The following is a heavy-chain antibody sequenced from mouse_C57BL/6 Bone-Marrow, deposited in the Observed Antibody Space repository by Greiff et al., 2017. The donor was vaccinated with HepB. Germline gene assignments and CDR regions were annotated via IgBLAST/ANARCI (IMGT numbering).Heavy chain of an antibody. J-gene: IGHJ4*01. Sequence: EVKLMESGPGMVKPSQSLSLTCTVTGYSITSGYDWHWIRHFPGNKLEWMGYISYSGSTNYNPSLKSRISITHDTSKNHFFLKLNSVTTEDTATYYCARDYYGSSPYYAMDYWGQGTSVTVSS. CDR1: GYSITSGYD. CDR3: ARDYYGSSPYYAMDY. V-gene: IGHV3-1*01. CDR2: ISYSGST. D-gene: IGHD1-1*01.